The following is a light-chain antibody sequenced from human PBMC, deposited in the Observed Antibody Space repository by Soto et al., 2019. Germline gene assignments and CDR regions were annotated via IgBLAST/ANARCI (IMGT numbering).Light chain of an antibody. Sequence: EIVLTQSPSTLSLSPGERATLSCRASQSVSSSYLAWYQQKPGQAPRLLIYGASNRATGIPDRFSGSGSGIDFTLTISRLEPEEFAVYYCQQYGSSPLFTFGPGTKVDIK. CDR3: QQYGSSPLFT. J-gene: IGKJ3*01. V-gene: IGKV3-20*01. CDR2: GAS. CDR1: QSVSSSY.